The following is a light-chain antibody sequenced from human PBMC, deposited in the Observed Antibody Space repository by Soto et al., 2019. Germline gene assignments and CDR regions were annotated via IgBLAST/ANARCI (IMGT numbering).Light chain of an antibody. CDR2: KAS. V-gene: IGKV1-5*03. CDR3: QQYNSYRYI. Sequence: DIQMTQSPSTLSASVGDRVTITCRASQSISSWLAWYQQKPGKAPKLLIYKASSLESGVPSRFSGSGSGTEFTLTISSLQPDDFATYYCQQYNSYRYIFGQGTKLEIK. CDR1: QSISSW. J-gene: IGKJ2*01.